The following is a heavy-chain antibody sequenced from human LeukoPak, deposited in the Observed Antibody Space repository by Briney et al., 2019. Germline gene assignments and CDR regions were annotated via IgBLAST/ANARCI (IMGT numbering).Heavy chain of an antibody. J-gene: IGHJ6*02. Sequence: SETLSLTCAVYGGSFSGYYWSWIRQPPGKGLEWIGEINHSGSTNYNPSLKSRVTISVDTSKNQFSLKLSSVTAADTAVYYCARDVLYCSSTSCSYYYYYYGMDVWGQGTTVTVSS. V-gene: IGHV4-34*01. CDR3: ARDVLYCSSTSCSYYYYYYGMDV. CDR1: GGSFSGYY. CDR2: INHSGST. D-gene: IGHD2-2*01.